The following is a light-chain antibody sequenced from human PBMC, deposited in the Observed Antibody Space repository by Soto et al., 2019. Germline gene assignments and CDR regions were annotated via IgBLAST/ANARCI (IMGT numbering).Light chain of an antibody. CDR2: NDD. CDR1: ISNIGKDT. CDR3: CSYAGYDVI. J-gene: IGLJ2*01. V-gene: IGLV1-44*01. Sequence: QSVLTQPPSVSGTPGLRVNISCSGGISNIGKDTVNWYQQLPGTAPKLLMFNDDKRPSGVPDRFSGSRSGTSASLAISGLQSDDEAVYFCCSYAGYDVIFGGGTKLTVL.